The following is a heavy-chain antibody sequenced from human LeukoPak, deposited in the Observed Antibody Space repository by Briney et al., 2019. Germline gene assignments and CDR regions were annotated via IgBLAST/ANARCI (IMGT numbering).Heavy chain of an antibody. CDR1: GFTFSSYA. J-gene: IGHJ4*02. Sequence: GGSLRLSCAASGFTFSSYAMSWVRQAPGKGLEWVSAISGSGGSIYYADSVKGRFTISRNNSKNTLYLQMNSLRAEDTAVYYCARDTYSGSYFFDYWGQGTLVTVSS. D-gene: IGHD1-26*01. CDR3: ARDTYSGSYFFDY. V-gene: IGHV3-23*01. CDR2: ISGSGGSI.